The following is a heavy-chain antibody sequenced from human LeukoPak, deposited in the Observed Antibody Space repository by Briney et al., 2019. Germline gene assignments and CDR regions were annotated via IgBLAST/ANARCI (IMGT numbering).Heavy chain of an antibody. CDR1: GFTFDDYA. V-gene: IGHV3-43*02. J-gene: IGHJ6*02. Sequence: PGGSLRHSCTASGFTFDDYAMHWVRQAPGKGLEWVSLISGDGGSTYYADSVKGRFTISRDNSKNSLYLQVNSLRTEDTALYYCATSYHSNGDRSTDYYYYYMDVWGQGTTVTVSS. CDR2: ISGDGGST. D-gene: IGHD3-22*01. CDR3: ATSYHSNGDRSTDYYYYYMDV.